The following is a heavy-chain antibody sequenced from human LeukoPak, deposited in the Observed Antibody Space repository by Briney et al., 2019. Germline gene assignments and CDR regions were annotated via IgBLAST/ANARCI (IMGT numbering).Heavy chain of an antibody. CDR2: IYYSGNT. V-gene: IGHV4-30-4*08. Sequence: SETLSLTCTVSGGSISSVDYYWSWIRQPPGKGLEWLGYIYYSGNTYTNPSLKSRVTLSEDTPQNQFSLKLRSLTAADTAVYYCDRHRISFCSGGSCFGRGYRYYYMDVWGKGTTVIVSS. CDR3: DRHRISFCSGGSCFGRGYRYYYMDV. CDR1: GGSISSVDYY. D-gene: IGHD2-15*01. J-gene: IGHJ6*03.